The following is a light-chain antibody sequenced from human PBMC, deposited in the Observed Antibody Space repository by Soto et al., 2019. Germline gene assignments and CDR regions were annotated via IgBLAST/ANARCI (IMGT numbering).Light chain of an antibody. Sequence: DIQMTQSPSSVSASVGDRVTITCRASQGISSWLAWYQQKPGKAPKLLIYAASSLQSGVPERFRGSGSGTDFPLTISSLEPEDFAVYYCQQSNSSPCTLGQGTKVEIK. CDR2: AAS. J-gene: IGKJ2*02. CDR1: QGISSW. V-gene: IGKV1-12*01. CDR3: QQSNSSPCT.